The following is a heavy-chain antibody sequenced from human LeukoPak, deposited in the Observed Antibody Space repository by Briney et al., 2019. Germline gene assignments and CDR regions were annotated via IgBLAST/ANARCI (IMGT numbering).Heavy chain of an antibody. CDR3: ARQVGQLWLDY. D-gene: IGHD5-18*01. CDR1: GGSISNYY. CDR2: IFRTGTT. Sequence: SETLSLTCTVSGGSISNYYWNWIRQPPGKAPEWIGYIFRTGTTYYNPSLKSRVTISIDTSKNQFSLRLRSVTAADTAIYYCARQVGQLWLDYWGQGTLVTVSS. J-gene: IGHJ4*02. V-gene: IGHV4-59*08.